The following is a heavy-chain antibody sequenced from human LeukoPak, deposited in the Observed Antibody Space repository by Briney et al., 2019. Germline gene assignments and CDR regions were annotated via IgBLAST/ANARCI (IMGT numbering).Heavy chain of an antibody. CDR3: AKDTHYYGAYYFDY. J-gene: IGHJ4*02. CDR1: GFTFSHYW. D-gene: IGHD3-10*01. Sequence: GGSLRLSCAASGFTFSHYWMHWVRQAPGQGLEWVSRISGDGTTTAYADSVKGRFALSRDNAKNTLYLQMTSLRAEDTAVYYCAKDTHYYGAYYFDYWGQGTLVTVSS. CDR2: ISGDGTTT. V-gene: IGHV3-74*01.